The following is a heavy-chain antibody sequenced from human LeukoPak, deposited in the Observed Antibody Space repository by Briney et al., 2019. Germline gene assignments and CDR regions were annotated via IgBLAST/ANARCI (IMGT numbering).Heavy chain of an antibody. V-gene: IGHV3-48*03. D-gene: IGHD6-13*01. Sequence: PGRSLRLSCAVSGFTFSSYVMNWVRQAPGKGLEWVSYISSSGRTIYYADSVKGRFTISRDSARNSLDLQMNSLRVEDTAVYYCARRAIAEGFDYWGQGTLVTVSS. CDR1: GFTFSSYV. CDR2: ISSSGRTI. CDR3: ARRAIAEGFDY. J-gene: IGHJ4*02.